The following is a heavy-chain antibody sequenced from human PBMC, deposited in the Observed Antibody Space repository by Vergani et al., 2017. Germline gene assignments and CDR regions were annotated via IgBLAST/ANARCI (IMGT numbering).Heavy chain of an antibody. CDR2: IHYSENT. D-gene: IGHD5-24*01. J-gene: IGHJ5*02. Sequence: QVQLQESGPGLVKSSETLSLIRSVSFDYLWNLYCNWIRQPPGKGLEWIGSIHYSENTNYNPSLKTRVTISVDTSMNQFSLTLTSVTAADTAGYYCASVTHSVERADRWVQGILVTVTS. CDR1: FDYLWNLY. CDR3: ASVTHSVERADR. V-gene: IGHV4-59*11.